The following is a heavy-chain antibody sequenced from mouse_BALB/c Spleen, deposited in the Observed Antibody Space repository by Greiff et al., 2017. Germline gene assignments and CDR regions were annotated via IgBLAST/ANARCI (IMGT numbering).Heavy chain of an antibody. D-gene: IGHD1-1*01. CDR2: ISSGSSTI. J-gene: IGHJ4*01. V-gene: IGHV5-17*02. Sequence: EVQLQESGGGLVQPGGSRKLSCAASGFTFSSFGMHWVRQAPEKGLEWVAYISSGSSTIYYADTVKGRFTISRDNPKNTLFLQMTSLRSEDTAMYYCARDMGYYGSSSYAMDYWGQGTSVTVSS. CDR3: ARDMGYYGSSSYAMDY. CDR1: GFTFSSFG.